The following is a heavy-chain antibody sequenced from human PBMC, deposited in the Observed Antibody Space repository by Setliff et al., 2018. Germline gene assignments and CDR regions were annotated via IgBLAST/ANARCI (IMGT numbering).Heavy chain of an antibody. D-gene: IGHD2-2*01. CDR3: TSSIVVVPATRPHMDV. V-gene: IGHV3-7*01. CDR2: IKQDGSEE. CDR1: TFSSFW. Sequence: TFSSFWMSWVRQAPGKGLELVANIKQDGSEEYYVDSMKGRFTISRDNAKNSLFLDMKSLTVDDTAVYYCTSSIVVVPATRPHMDVWGKGITVTVSS. J-gene: IGHJ6*03.